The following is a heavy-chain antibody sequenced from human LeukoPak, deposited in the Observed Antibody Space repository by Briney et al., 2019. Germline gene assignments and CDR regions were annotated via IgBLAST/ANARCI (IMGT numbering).Heavy chain of an antibody. D-gene: IGHD3-22*01. CDR2: IKQDGSEM. CDR1: GFSFITYW. CDR3: ARGDYYDSSGYFIDAFDI. Sequence: SGGSLRLSCAASGFSFITYWMSWVRQAPGKGLEWVANIKQDGSEMYYVDSVKGRFTISRDNAKNSLHLQMNSLRAEDTAVYYCARGDYYDSSGYFIDAFDIWGQGTMVTVSS. J-gene: IGHJ3*02. V-gene: IGHV3-7*01.